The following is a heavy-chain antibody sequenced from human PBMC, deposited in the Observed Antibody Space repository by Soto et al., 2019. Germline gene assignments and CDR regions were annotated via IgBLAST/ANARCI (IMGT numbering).Heavy chain of an antibody. CDR1: ADSVTSHY. CDR3: GTSYGIPWYTY. D-gene: IGHD2-8*01. Sequence: SETLSLSCSFLADSVTSHYFPWILQSPEKGLEWIGYMHYTGFSLYNPSLKSLLTISVDRSKNQFTLQLTSVTVAATAVYYCGTSYGIPWYTYWGKGTQVTVSS. V-gene: IGHV4-59*02. CDR2: MHYTGFS. J-gene: IGHJ4*02.